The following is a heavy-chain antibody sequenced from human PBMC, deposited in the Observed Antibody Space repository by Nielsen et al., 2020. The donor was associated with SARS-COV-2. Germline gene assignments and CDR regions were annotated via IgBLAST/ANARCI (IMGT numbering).Heavy chain of an antibody. D-gene: IGHD5-12*01. V-gene: IGHV3-23*01. Sequence: GGSLRLSCAASGFTFSSYAMSWVRQAPGKGLEWVSAISGSGGSTYYADSVKGRFTISRDNSKNTLYLQMNSLRAEDTAVYYCAKGQWLRFVYYYYGMDVWGQGTTVTVSS. CDR2: ISGSGGST. CDR1: GFTFSSYA. J-gene: IGHJ6*02. CDR3: AKGQWLRFVYYYYGMDV.